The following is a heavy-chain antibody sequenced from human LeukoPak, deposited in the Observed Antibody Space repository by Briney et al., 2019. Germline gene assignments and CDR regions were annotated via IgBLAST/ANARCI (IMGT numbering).Heavy chain of an antibody. J-gene: IGHJ4*02. CDR3: ARLGSSSLNY. Sequence: SETLSLTCNVSGGSISSSSYYWGWIRQPPGKGLEWIGSIYYSGSTYYNPSLKSRVTISVDTSKNQFSLKLSSVTAADTAVYYCARLGSSSLNYWGQGTLVTVSS. CDR2: IYYSGST. D-gene: IGHD6-13*01. CDR1: GGSISSSSYY. V-gene: IGHV4-39*01.